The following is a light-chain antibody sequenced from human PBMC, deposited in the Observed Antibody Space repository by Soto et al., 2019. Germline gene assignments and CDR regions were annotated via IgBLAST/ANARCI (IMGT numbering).Light chain of an antibody. CDR3: AAWDDSLRGWV. V-gene: IGLV1-47*02. Sequence: QSVLTQPPSASGTPGQRVTISCSGRSSNIGRNYVFWYQQLPGTAPKLLLYTNNQRPSAVPDRFSGSKSGTSASLAISGLRSDEEADYYFAAWDDSLRGWVFGVETKVTFL. J-gene: IGLJ3*02. CDR2: TNN. CDR1: SSNIGRNY.